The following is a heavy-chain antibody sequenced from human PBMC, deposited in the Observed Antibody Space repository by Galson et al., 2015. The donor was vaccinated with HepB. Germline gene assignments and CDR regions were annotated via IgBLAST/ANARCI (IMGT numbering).Heavy chain of an antibody. CDR2: ISGGGST. CDR3: AKGHRGSVVAGLHFDS. D-gene: IGHD6-19*01. J-gene: IGHJ4*02. V-gene: IGHV3-23*01. Sequence: SLRLSCAASGFTFTSYAMSWVRQAPGKGLEWVSAISGGGSTYYADSVKGRFTISRDSSKNTVYLQMNSLRVEDTAVYYCAKGHRGSVVAGLHFDSWGQGTLVTVSS. CDR1: GFTFTSYA.